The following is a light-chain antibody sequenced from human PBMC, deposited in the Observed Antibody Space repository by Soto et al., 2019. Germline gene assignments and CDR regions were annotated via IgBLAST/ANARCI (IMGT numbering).Light chain of an antibody. V-gene: IGKV3-15*01. Sequence: EIVFTQSPATLSLPPGERASLSCRASKSVNNYLAFYQQKPGQAPRLLIYGASTRATGVPARFSGSGSGTEFALTISGLQSEDFAVYYCQHYGSSPLTFGGGTKVDIK. CDR1: KSVNNY. CDR3: QHYGSSPLT. CDR2: GAS. J-gene: IGKJ4*01.